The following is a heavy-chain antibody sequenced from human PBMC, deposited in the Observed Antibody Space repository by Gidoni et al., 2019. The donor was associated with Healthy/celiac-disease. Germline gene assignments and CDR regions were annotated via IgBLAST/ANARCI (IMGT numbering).Heavy chain of an antibody. CDR2: IYHSGST. CDR3: ARGQSYTYYDSWFFDY. V-gene: IGHV4-30-2*01. CDR1: GGPTSCGGYS. J-gene: IGHJ4*02. D-gene: IGHD3-3*01. Sequence: QLQPQESGSGLVQPSQTLSLTCAVPGGPTSCGGYSWSWIRQPPGKGLEWIWYIYHSGSTYYNPSLKSRVTISVDRSKNQFSLKLSSGTAADTAVYYCARGQSYTYYDSWFFDYWGQGTLVTVSS.